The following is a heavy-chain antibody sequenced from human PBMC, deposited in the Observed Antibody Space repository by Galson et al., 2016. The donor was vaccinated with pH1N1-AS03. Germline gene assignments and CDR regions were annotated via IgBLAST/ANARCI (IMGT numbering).Heavy chain of an antibody. CDR1: GFAFNNYA. D-gene: IGHD3-16*01. J-gene: IGHJ4*02. CDR2: ISDSGDSA. CDR3: AKDVSYGPFGDFDY. Sequence: SLRLSCAASGFAFNNYAMSWVRQAPGAGLEWLSAISDSGDSAYYTDSVKGRFTISRDNSKRTLYLQVNSLRAEDTAVYYCAKDVSYGPFGDFDYWGQGSLVTVSS. V-gene: IGHV3-23*01.